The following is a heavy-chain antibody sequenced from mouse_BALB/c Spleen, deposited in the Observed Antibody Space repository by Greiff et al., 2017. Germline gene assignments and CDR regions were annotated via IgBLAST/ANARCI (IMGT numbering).Heavy chain of an antibody. V-gene: IGHV1S81*02. CDR1: GYTFTSYY. CDR3: TRMGDYFDY. CDR2: INPSNGGT. Sequence: QVQLKQSGAELVKPGASVKLSCKASGYTFTSYYMYWVKQRPGQGLEWIGEINPSNGGTNFNEKFKSKATLTVDKSSSTAYMQLSSLTSEDSAVYYCTRMGDYFDYWGQGTTLTVSS. J-gene: IGHJ2*01.